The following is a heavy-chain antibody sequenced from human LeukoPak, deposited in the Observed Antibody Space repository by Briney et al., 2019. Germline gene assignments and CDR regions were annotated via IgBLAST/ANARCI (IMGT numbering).Heavy chain of an antibody. J-gene: IGHJ4*02. CDR1: GFTFSTYA. Sequence: GGSLRLSCAASGFTFSTYAMSWVRQAPGKGLEWVANIKQDGSEKYYVDSVKGRFTISRDNAMNSLYLQMNSLRAEDTAVYYCARLSGDITSSNDYWGQGTLVTVSS. CDR2: IKQDGSEK. D-gene: IGHD2-15*01. CDR3: ARLSGDITSSNDY. V-gene: IGHV3-7*01.